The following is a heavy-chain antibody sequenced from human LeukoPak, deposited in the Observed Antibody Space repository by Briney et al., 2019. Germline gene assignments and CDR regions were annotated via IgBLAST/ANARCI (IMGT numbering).Heavy chain of an antibody. CDR2: IHPEGNEK. J-gene: IGHJ6*03. Sequence: GGSLRLSCAVSGFSFTNFWMSWVRQAPGRGLEWVANIHPEGNEKYHVESVKGRFSISRDNTKNSLYLQMNSLRAEDTAVYYCARAMGTSYGFWSGSYTVSYYYYMDVWGKGTTVTVSS. CDR3: ARAMGTSYGFWSGSYTVSYYYYMDV. V-gene: IGHV3-7*01. D-gene: IGHD3-3*01. CDR1: GFSFTNFW.